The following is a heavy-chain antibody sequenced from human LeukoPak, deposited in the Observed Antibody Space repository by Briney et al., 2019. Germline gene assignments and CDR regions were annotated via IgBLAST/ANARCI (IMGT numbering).Heavy chain of an antibody. V-gene: IGHV3-23*01. D-gene: IGHD3-10*01. Sequence: GGSLRLSCAASGFTFSSYAMSWVRQAPGKGLEWVSAISASGGSTYYADSVKGRFTISRDNSKNTLYLQMNSLRAEDTAVYYCAKVIWFGEIFFDYWGQGTLVTVSS. CDR2: ISASGGST. CDR1: GFTFSSYA. CDR3: AKVIWFGEIFFDY. J-gene: IGHJ4*02.